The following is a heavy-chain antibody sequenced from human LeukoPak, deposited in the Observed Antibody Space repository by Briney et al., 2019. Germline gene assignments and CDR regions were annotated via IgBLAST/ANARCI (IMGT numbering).Heavy chain of an antibody. J-gene: IGHJ4*02. D-gene: IGHD5-12*01. Sequence: PSETLSLTCAVSGGSISSNNWWSWVRQPPGKGLEWIGEIYHSGTTNYNPTLKSRVTISVDKSKNQLSLRLNSVTAADTAVYYCARDLGTVAASYWGQGALSPSPQ. V-gene: IGHV4-4*02. CDR1: GGSISSNNW. CDR3: ARDLGTVAASY. CDR2: IYHSGTT.